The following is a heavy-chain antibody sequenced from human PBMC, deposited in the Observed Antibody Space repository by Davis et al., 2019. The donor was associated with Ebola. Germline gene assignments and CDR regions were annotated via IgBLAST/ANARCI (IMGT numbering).Heavy chain of an antibody. CDR1: GFTFRNYW. CDR2: INSDGSST. V-gene: IGHV3-74*01. CDR3: ARMSGLDWFDP. Sequence: PGGSLRLSCEASGFTFRNYWMSWVRQAPGKGLVWVSRINSDGSSTSYADSVKGRFTISRDNAKNTLYLQMNSLRAEDTAVYYCARMSGLDWFDPWGQGTLVTVSS. J-gene: IGHJ5*02. D-gene: IGHD3-16*01.